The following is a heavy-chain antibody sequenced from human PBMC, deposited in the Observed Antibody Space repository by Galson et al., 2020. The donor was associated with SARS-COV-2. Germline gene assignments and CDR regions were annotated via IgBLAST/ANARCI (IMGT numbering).Heavy chain of an antibody. D-gene: IGHD2-15*01. CDR3: ASPSGMVAGYYYYMDV. CDR1: GYTFTSYD. Sequence: ASVKVSCKASGYTFTSYDINWVRQATGQGLEWMGWMNPNSGNTGYAQKFQGRVTMTRNTSISTAYMELSSLRSEDTAVYYCASPSGMVAGYYYYMDVWGKGTTVSVSS. J-gene: IGHJ6*03. CDR2: MNPNSGNT. V-gene: IGHV1-8*01.